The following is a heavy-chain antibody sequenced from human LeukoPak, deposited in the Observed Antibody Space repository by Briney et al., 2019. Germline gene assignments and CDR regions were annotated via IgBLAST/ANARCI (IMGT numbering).Heavy chain of an antibody. J-gene: IGHJ3*02. D-gene: IGHD6-19*01. CDR3: AKRGQWLVLGAFDI. V-gene: IGHV3-30*02. CDR1: GFTFSSYG. Sequence: QPGGSLRLSCAASGFTFSSYGMHWVRQAPGKGLEWVAFIQYDGSNKYYADSVKGRFTISRDNSKNTLYLQMNSLRAEDTAVYYCAKRGQWLVLGAFDIWGQGTMVTVSS. CDR2: IQYDGSNK.